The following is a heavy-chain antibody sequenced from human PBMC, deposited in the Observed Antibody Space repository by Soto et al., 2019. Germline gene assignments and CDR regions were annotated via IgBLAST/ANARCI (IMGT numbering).Heavy chain of an antibody. Sequence: PGGSLRLSCAASGFTFSSYSMNWVRQAPGKGLEWVSSISSSSSYIYYADSVKGRFTISRDNAKNSLYLQMNSLRAEDTAVYYCARDKENDILTGPYGMDVWGQGTTVTVSS. J-gene: IGHJ6*02. CDR2: ISSSSSYI. D-gene: IGHD3-9*01. CDR3: ARDKENDILTGPYGMDV. CDR1: GFTFSSYS. V-gene: IGHV3-21*01.